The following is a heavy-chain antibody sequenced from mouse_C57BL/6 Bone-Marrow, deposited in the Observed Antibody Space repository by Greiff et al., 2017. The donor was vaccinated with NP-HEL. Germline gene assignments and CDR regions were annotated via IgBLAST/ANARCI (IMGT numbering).Heavy chain of an antibody. Sequence: EVQLVESGGGLVQPKGSLKLSCAASGFSFNTYAMNWVRQAPGKGLEWVARIRSKSNNYATYYADSVKDRFTISRDDSESMLYLQMNNLKTEDTAMYYCVRQTTVVASNWYFDVWGTGTTVTVSS. V-gene: IGHV10-1*01. CDR3: VRQTTVVASNWYFDV. D-gene: IGHD1-1*01. CDR1: GFSFNTYA. J-gene: IGHJ1*03. CDR2: IRSKSNNYAT.